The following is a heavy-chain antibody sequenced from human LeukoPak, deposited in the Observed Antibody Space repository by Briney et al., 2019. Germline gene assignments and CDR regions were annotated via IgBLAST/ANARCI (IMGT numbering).Heavy chain of an antibody. J-gene: IGHJ4*02. V-gene: IGHV3-30*04. CDR2: ISYDGSNK. CDR3: ARRRYYYDSSGYLDY. D-gene: IGHD3-22*01. Sequence: PGGSLRLSCAASGFTFSSYAMHWVRQAPGKGLEWVAVISYDGSNKYYADSVKGRFTISRDNSKNTLYLQMNSLRAEDTAVYYCARRRYYYDSSGYLDYWGQGTLVTVSS. CDR1: GFTFSSYA.